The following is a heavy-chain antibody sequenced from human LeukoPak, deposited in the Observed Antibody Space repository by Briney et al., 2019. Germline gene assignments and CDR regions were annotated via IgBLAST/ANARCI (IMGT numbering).Heavy chain of an antibody. J-gene: IGHJ4*02. V-gene: IGHV1-24*01. Sequence: ASVRVSCKVSGYTFTELSMHWVRQTPGKGLEWMGGFDPEDGETIYAQKFQGRVTMTEDTSTDTAYMELSSLRSENTAVYYCATDRPYSSGWYDYWGQGTLVTVSS. D-gene: IGHD6-19*01. CDR3: ATDRPYSSGWYDY. CDR1: GYTFTELS. CDR2: FDPEDGET.